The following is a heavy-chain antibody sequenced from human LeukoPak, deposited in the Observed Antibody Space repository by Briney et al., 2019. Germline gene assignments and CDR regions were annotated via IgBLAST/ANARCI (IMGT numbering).Heavy chain of an antibody. Sequence: SETLSLTCAVYGGSFSGYYWSWIRQPPGKGLEWIGEINHSGSTNYNPSLKSRVTISVDTSKNQFSLKLSSVTAADTAVYYCARGRAERWLRTFYYFDYWGQGTLVTVSS. J-gene: IGHJ4*02. CDR1: GGSFSGYY. D-gene: IGHD5-12*01. V-gene: IGHV4-34*01. CDR3: ARGRAERWLRTFYYFDY. CDR2: INHSGST.